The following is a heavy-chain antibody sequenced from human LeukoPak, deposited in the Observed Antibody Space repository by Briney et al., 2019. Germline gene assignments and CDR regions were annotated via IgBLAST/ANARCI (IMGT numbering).Heavy chain of an antibody. CDR3: ARERVGKWLLTDY. Sequence: SETLSLTCTVSGGSISSGGYYWSWIRQHLGKGLEWIGYIYYSGRNYYNPSLKSRVTISVDTSRNQFSLKLSSVTAADTAVYYCARERVGKWLLTDYWGQGTLVTVSS. CDR2: IYYSGRN. D-gene: IGHD3-22*01. V-gene: IGHV4-31*03. CDR1: GGSISSGGYY. J-gene: IGHJ4*02.